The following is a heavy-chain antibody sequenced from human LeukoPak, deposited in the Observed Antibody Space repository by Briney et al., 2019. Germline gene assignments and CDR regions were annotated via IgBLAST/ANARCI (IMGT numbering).Heavy chain of an antibody. CDR2: IYYSGST. CDR3: ARDSSLLPGDEVEAFDI. CDR1: GGSISSSSYY. D-gene: IGHD1-26*01. Sequence: SETLSLTCTVSGGSISSSSYYWGWIRQPPGKGLEWIGSIYYSGSTNYNPSLKSRVTISVDTSKNQFSLKLSSVTAADTAVYYCARDSSLLPGDEVEAFDIWGQGTMVTVSS. V-gene: IGHV4-39*07. J-gene: IGHJ3*02.